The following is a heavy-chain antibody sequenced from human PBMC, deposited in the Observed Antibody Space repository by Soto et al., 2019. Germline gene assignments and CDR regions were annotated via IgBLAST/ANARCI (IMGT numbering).Heavy chain of an antibody. CDR1: GFTISGKKY. CDR3: ATWHEREHAYDV. V-gene: IGHV3-53*01. CDR2: LYDLDGS. J-gene: IGHJ3*01. Sequence: DVQLVESGGGLIQPGASLRLYCAAFGFTISGKKYVAWVRQAPGKWLEWVSALYDLDGSFYAASVKGRFTTSSDSSKTTVYLKMNDLRHDDTAVYYCATWHEREHAYDVWGQGTTVTVSS. D-gene: IGHD1-1*01.